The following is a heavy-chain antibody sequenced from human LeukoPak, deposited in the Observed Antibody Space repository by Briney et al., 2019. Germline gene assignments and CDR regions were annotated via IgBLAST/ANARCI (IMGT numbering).Heavy chain of an antibody. J-gene: IGHJ3*02. CDR2: ISSSSSYI. CDR3: ARERDIYYDFWSGYYDAFDI. D-gene: IGHD3-3*01. V-gene: IGHV3-21*01. Sequence: GGSLRLSCAASGFTFSSYSMNWVRQAPGKGLEWVSSISSSSSYIYYTDSVKGRFTISRDNAKNSLYLQMNSLSAEDTAVYYCARERDIYYDFWSGYYDAFDIWGQGTMVTVSS. CDR1: GFTFSSYS.